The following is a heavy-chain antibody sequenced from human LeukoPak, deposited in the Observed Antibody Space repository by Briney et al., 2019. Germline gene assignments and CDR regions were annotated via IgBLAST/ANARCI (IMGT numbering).Heavy chain of an antibody. CDR1: RFTFSSYW. CDR3: ARGRGSSSWYAY. D-gene: IGHD6-13*01. Sequence: PGGSLRLSCAASRFTFSSYWMSWVRQAPGKGLEWVANIKQDGSEKYYVDSVKGRFTISRDNAKNSLYLQMNSLRAEDTAVYYCARGRGSSSWYAYWGQGTLVAVSS. V-gene: IGHV3-7*01. J-gene: IGHJ4*02. CDR2: IKQDGSEK.